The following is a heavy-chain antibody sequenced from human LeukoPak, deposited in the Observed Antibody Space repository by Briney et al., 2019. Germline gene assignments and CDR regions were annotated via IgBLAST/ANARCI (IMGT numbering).Heavy chain of an antibody. CDR3: ARLPLGAFGEVLNFDY. J-gene: IGHJ4*02. CDR1: SEFFSGYY. Sequence: PSETLSLTCGVSSEFFSGYYWGWIRQPPGKGLEWIVDINDSGTTKYNPTLKSRVTISIDSSKRQFSLKVKSVTAADTAVYYCARLPLGAFGEVLNFDYWGQGTPVTVSS. D-gene: IGHD3-10*01. V-gene: IGHV4-34*01. CDR2: INDSGTT.